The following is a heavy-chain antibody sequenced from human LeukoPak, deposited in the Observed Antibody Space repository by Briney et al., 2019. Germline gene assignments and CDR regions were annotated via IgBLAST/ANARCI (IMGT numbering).Heavy chain of an antibody. V-gene: IGHV3-23*01. CDR1: GFTFSSYG. Sequence: GGTLRLSCAAPGFTFSSYGLNWVRQAPGKGLEWVSVISGSGGSTYYADSVKGRFTISRDNSKNTLYLQMNSLRAEDTAVYYCAKSGYSSSWSNAAVYNWFDPWGQGTLVTVSS. D-gene: IGHD6-13*01. CDR2: ISGSGGST. J-gene: IGHJ5*02. CDR3: AKSGYSSSWSNAAVYNWFDP.